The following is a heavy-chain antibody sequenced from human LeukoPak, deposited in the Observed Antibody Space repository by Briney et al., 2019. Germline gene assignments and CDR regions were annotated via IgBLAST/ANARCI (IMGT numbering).Heavy chain of an antibody. J-gene: IGHJ4*02. D-gene: IGHD3-22*01. Sequence: PGGSLRLSCAASGFTFSSYAMSWVRQAPGKGLEWVSAISGSGGSTYYADSVKGRFTISRDNSKNTLYLQMNSLRAEDTDVYYCAKGPDYYDSSGYGHYWGQGTLVTVSS. CDR2: ISGSGGST. CDR3: AKGPDYYDSSGYGHY. V-gene: IGHV3-23*01. CDR1: GFTFSSYA.